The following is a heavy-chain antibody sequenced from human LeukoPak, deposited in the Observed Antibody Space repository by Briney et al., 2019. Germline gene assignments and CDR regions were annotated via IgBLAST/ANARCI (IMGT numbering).Heavy chain of an antibody. CDR1: GFTFSSYA. CDR3: AKDLILDYYDSSGFDY. V-gene: IGHV3-23*01. Sequence: PGGSLRLSCAASGFTFSSYAMSWVRQAPGKGLEWVSAISGSGGSTYYADSVKGRFTISRDNSKNTPYLQMNSLRAEDTAVYYCAKDLILDYYDSSGFDYWGQGTLVTVSS. D-gene: IGHD3-22*01. CDR2: ISGSGGST. J-gene: IGHJ4*02.